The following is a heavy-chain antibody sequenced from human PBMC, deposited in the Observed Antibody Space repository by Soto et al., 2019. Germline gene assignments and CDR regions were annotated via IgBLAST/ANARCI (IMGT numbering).Heavy chain of an antibody. Sequence: SETLSLTCTVSGGSISCSSYYWGWIRQPPGKGLEWIGSIYYSGSTYYNPSLKSRVTISVDTSKNQFSLKLSSVTAADTAVYYCVTLTGYYMDVWGKGTTVTVSS. CDR1: GGSISCSSYY. V-gene: IGHV4-39*01. CDR2: IYYSGST. CDR3: VTLTGYYMDV. J-gene: IGHJ6*03. D-gene: IGHD3-9*01.